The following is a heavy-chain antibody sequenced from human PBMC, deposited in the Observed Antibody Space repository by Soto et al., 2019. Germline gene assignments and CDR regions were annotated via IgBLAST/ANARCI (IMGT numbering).Heavy chain of an antibody. CDR2: INAGNGNT. D-gene: IGHD6-19*01. CDR3: ARAVAVPADFDY. J-gene: IGHJ4*02. Sequence: ASVKVSCKASGYTFNGYAMHWVRQAPGQRLEWMGWINAGNGNTKYSQKIQGRVTITRDTSASTAYMELSSLRSEDTAVYYCARAVAVPADFDYWGQGTLVTVSS. CDR1: GYTFNGYA. V-gene: IGHV1-3*01.